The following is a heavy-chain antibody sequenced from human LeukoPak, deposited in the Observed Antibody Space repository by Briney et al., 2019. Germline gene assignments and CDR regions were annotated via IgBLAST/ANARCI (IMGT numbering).Heavy chain of an antibody. Sequence: ASVKVSCKASGGTFSNDAINWVRQAPGQGLEWMGRIVPMFDLVEYSKTFQARVVISADKSTTTAYLDLYDLQSEDTAVYYCARDPHFGSPTHDWYFDLWGGRGTLVTVSS. CDR3: ARDPHFGSPTHDWYFDL. D-gene: IGHD3-10*01. CDR1: GGTFSNDA. J-gene: IGHJ2*01. V-gene: IGHV1-69*04. CDR2: IVPMFDLV.